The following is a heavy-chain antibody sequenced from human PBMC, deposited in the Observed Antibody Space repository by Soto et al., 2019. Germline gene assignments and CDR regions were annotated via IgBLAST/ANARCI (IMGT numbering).Heavy chain of an antibody. D-gene: IGHD3-16*01. J-gene: IGHJ6*03. Sequence: QVQLQESGPGLVKPSETLSLSCSVSGGSISGHYWSWVRQTPGKGLEWIGYMYYSGSTNYNPSLKSRVTISVDTSKNHLSLRLTSVTAADTAVYYCARGPYYDLIWNYYYMDVWGKGTTVTVSS. CDR2: MYYSGST. CDR1: GGSISGHY. CDR3: ARGPYYDLIWNYYYMDV. V-gene: IGHV4-59*08.